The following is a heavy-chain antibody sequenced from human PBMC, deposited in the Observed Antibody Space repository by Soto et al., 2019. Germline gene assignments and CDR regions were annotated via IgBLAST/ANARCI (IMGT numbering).Heavy chain of an antibody. CDR1: GGSISSCCFY. D-gene: IGHD2-15*01. CDR2: IYYSGST. CDR3: AAAPRY. Sequence: SQTLSLTRTVAGGSISSCCFYWSWIRQTPGKGLEWIGYIYYSGSTNYHPSLKSRVTISVDTSKNQFSLRLTSVTAADTAVYYCAAAPRYWGQGTLVTVS. V-gene: IGHV4-61*01. J-gene: IGHJ4*02.